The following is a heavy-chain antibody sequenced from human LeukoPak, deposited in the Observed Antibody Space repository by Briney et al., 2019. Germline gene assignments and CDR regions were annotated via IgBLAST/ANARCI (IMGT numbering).Heavy chain of an antibody. V-gene: IGHV3-23*01. J-gene: IGHJ4*02. D-gene: IGHD5-12*01. Sequence: GESLRLSCAASGFTISSYAMSWVRQVPGKGLAWVSAISGTGGSTYYADSVRGRLTISRDNSKNTLYLQMNSLRAEDTAVYYCAKGGLRIHSDYWGQGTLVTVSS. CDR3: AKGGLRIHSDY. CDR1: GFTISSYA. CDR2: ISGTGGST.